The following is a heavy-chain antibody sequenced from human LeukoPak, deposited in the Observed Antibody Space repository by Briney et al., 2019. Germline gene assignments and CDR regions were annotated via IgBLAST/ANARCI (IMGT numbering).Heavy chain of an antibody. CDR2: IWYDGSNK. V-gene: IGHV3-33*06. CDR1: GFTFSSYG. J-gene: IGHJ6*02. CDR3: AKDSDTAMVTLYYYYYGMDV. Sequence: QPGRSLRLSCAASGFTFSSYGMHWVRQAPGKGLEWVAVIWYDGSNKYYADSVKGRFTISRDNSKNTLYLQMNSLRAEDTAVYYCAKDSDTAMVTLYYYYYGMDVWGQGTTVTVSS. D-gene: IGHD5-18*01.